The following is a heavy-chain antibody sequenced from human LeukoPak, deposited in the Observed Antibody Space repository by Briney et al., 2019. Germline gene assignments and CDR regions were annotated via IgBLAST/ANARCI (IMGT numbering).Heavy chain of an antibody. CDR1: GFTVSNNY. D-gene: IGHD3-16*01. Sequence: PGGPLRLSCAASGFTVSNNYMSWVRQAPGKGLEWVSVIYSGDNTYYVESAKGRFTISRDNSKNTLFLQMNRLRAEDTAVYYCAGRRVLDASFDYWGQGTLVTVSP. V-gene: IGHV3-66*02. CDR2: IYSGDNT. CDR3: AGRRVLDASFDY. J-gene: IGHJ4*02.